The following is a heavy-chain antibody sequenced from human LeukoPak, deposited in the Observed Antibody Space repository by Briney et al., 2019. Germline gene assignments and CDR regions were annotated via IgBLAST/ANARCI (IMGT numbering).Heavy chain of an antibody. D-gene: IGHD3-22*01. V-gene: IGHV4-39*07. Sequence: SETLSLTCTVSGGSISSSSYYWGWIRQPPGKGLEWIGSIYYSGSTYYNPPLKSRVTISVDTSKNQFSLKLSSVTAADTAVYYCARAHYYDSSGYYFDYWGQGTLVTVSS. CDR2: IYYSGST. J-gene: IGHJ4*02. CDR1: GGSISSSSYY. CDR3: ARAHYYDSSGYYFDY.